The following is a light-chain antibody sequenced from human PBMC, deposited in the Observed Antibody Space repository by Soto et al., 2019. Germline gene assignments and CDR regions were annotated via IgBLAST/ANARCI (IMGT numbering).Light chain of an antibody. CDR3: LHCNSYSEA. Sequence: IPRSHFPSTLAQSLLDRVTTPCRASHYVSMWLAWYQQRPGKAPSLLISEASKWECGVPPRFSGSRSETEFTLTISSLQPDDVATYYCLHCNSYSEAFGQGTRVEI. J-gene: IGKJ1*01. CDR2: EAS. V-gene: IGKV1-5*01. CDR1: HYVSMW.